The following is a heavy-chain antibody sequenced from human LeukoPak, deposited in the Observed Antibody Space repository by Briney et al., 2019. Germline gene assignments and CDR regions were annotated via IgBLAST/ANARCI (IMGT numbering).Heavy chain of an antibody. CDR2: IYSGGST. V-gene: IGHV3-53*01. D-gene: IGHD5-24*01. CDR1: GFTVSSNY. CDR3: ARHREEMATIGAFGY. Sequence: GGSLRLSCSVSGFTVSSNYMSWVRQAPGKGLEWVSVIYSGGSTSYADPVKGRFTISRDRSKKTLYLQMNSLRAEDTAVYYCARHREEMATIGAFGYWGQGTLVTVSS. J-gene: IGHJ4*02.